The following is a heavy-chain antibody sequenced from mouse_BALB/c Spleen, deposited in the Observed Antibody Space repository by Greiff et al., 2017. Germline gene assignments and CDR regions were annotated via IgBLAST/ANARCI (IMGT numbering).Heavy chain of an antibody. CDR3: ARHAGSSQYYFDY. D-gene: IGHD1-1*01. Sequence: EVKLVESGGGLVKPGGSLKLSCAASGFAFSSYDMSWVRQTPEKRLEWVAYISSGGGSTYYPDTVKGRFTISRDNAKNTLYLQMSSLKSEDTAMYYCARHAGSSQYYFDYWGQGTTRTVSS. CDR2: ISSGGGST. CDR1: GFAFSSYD. V-gene: IGHV5-12-1*01. J-gene: IGHJ2*01.